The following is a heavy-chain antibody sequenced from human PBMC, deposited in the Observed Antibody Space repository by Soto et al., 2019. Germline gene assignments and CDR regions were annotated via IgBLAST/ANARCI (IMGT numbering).Heavy chain of an antibody. Sequence: SETLSLTCTVSGGSISSGGYYWSWIRQHPGKGLEWIGYIYYSGSTYYNPSLKSRVTISVDTSKNQFSLKLSSVTAADTAVYYCARAGDYGGNSLTPFDYWGQGTLVTVSS. CDR3: ARAGDYGGNSLTPFDY. V-gene: IGHV4-31*03. CDR2: IYYSGST. D-gene: IGHD4-17*01. CDR1: GGSISSGGYY. J-gene: IGHJ4*02.